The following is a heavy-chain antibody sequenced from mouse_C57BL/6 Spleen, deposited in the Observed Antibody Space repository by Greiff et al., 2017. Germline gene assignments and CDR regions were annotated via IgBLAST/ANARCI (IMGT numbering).Heavy chain of an antibody. CDR3: VTTVVEGLYFDV. J-gene: IGHJ1*03. V-gene: IGHV1-82*01. D-gene: IGHD1-1*01. Sequence: VQLQQSGPELVKPGASVKISCKASGYAFSSSWMNWVKQRPGKGLEWIGRIYPGDGDTNYNGKFKGKATLTADKSSSTAYMQLSSLTSEDSAVYFCVTTVVEGLYFDVWGTGTTVTVSS. CDR2: IYPGDGDT. CDR1: GYAFSSSW.